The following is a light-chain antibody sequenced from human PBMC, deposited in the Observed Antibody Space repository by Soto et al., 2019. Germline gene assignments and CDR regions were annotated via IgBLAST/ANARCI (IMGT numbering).Light chain of an antibody. CDR3: SSYGGSNTVV. J-gene: IGLJ2*01. V-gene: IGLV2-8*01. CDR2: EVS. Sequence: QSVLTQPPSAAGSPGQSVTISCTGSSSDVGGYNYVSWYLQHPGTAPQLMIYEVSKRPSGGPDRLSGSKSGNTASLTVSGLQAEDEADYYCSSYGGSNTVVFGGGTELAVL. CDR1: SSDVGGYNY.